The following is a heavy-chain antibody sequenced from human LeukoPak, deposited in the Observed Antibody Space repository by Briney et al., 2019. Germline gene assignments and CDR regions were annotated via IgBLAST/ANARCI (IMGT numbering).Heavy chain of an antibody. D-gene: IGHD3-3*01. V-gene: IGHV3-15*01. CDR3: TTFRITIFGVVINYYYYGMDV. J-gene: IGHJ6*02. Sequence: PGGSLRLSCAASGFTFSSYWMSWVRQAPGKGLEWVGRIKSKTDGGTTDYAAPVKGRFTISRDDSKNTLYLQMNSLKTEDTAVYYCTTFRITIFGVVINYYYYGMDVWGQGTTVTVSS. CDR1: GFTFSSYW. CDR2: IKSKTDGGTT.